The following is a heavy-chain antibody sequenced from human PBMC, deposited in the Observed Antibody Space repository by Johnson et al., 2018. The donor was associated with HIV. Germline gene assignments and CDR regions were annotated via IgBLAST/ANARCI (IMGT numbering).Heavy chain of an antibody. J-gene: IGHJ3*02. CDR3: ARACRDGYTCDVYDI. CDR1: GFTFSSYG. Sequence: QVQLVESGGGVVQPGRSLRLSCAASGFTFSSYGMHWVRQAPGKGLEWVACISYDGSNKHYAGSVKGRFTISRDNSKNTLYLQMNSLRAEDTAVYYCARACRDGYTCDVYDIWGQGTMVTVSS. D-gene: IGHD5-24*01. CDR2: ISYDGSNK. V-gene: IGHV3-30*19.